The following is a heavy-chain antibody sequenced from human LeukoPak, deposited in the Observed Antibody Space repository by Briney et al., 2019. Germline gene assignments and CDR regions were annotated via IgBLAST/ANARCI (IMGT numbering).Heavy chain of an antibody. D-gene: IGHD6-13*01. CDR2: IYYSGST. CDR1: GGSISSHY. J-gene: IGHJ6*03. CDR3: ARGADEAADYYYYYMDV. Sequence: SETLSLTCTVSGGSISSHYWSWIRQPPGKGLEWIGYIYYSGSTNYNPSLKSRVTIPVDTSKNQFSLKLSSVTAADTAVYYCARGADEAADYYYYYMDVWGKGTTVTVSS. V-gene: IGHV4-59*11.